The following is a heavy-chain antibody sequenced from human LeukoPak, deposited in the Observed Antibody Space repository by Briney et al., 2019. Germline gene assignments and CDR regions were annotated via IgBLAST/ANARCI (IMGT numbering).Heavy chain of an antibody. CDR1: GSSFNTYW. CDR2: IDPSDSYS. CDR3: ARHTTTLSMIDF. Sequence: GESLKISCKGSGSSFNTYWISWVRQMPGKGLEWMVRIDPSDSYSDYSPSFQGHVTISADKSISTAYLQWSSLNASATAMYYGARHTTTLSMIDFWGQGTLVTVSS. D-gene: IGHD4-11*01. V-gene: IGHV5-10-1*01. J-gene: IGHJ4*02.